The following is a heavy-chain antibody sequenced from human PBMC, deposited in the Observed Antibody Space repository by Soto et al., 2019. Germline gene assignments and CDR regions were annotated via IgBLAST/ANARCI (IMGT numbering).Heavy chain of an antibody. V-gene: IGHV4-4*07. CDR1: GVSISSYR. D-gene: IGHD5-12*01. CDR3: ARGREVAFQNYYGLDV. J-gene: IGHJ6*02. Sequence: SETLSLTCTVSGVSISSYRWSWIRQPAGKGLEWIGRLNNYGNTHYNPSLKSRVTVSVDTSRNQFSLNLSSVTAADTAVYYCARGREVAFQNYYGLDVWGQGTTVTVSS. CDR2: LNNYGNT.